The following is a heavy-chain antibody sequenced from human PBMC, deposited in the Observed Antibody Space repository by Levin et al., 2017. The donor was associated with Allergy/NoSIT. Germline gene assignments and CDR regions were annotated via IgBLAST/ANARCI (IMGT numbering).Heavy chain of an antibody. V-gene: IGHV3-30*18. J-gene: IGHJ4*02. CDR1: GFTFSSYG. Sequence: GGSLRLSCAASGFTFSSYGMHWVRQAPGKGLEWVAVISYDGSNKYYADSVKGRFTISRDNSKNTLYLQMNSLRAEDTAVYYCAKDKGYCSSTSCYTLDYWGQGTLVTVSS. CDR2: ISYDGSNK. CDR3: AKDKGYCSSTSCYTLDY. D-gene: IGHD2-2*02.